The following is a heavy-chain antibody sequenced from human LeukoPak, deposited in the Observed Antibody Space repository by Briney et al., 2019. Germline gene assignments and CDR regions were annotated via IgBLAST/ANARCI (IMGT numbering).Heavy chain of an antibody. CDR3: ARHVNIVVVVAAPYYYYMDV. J-gene: IGHJ6*03. CDR1: GGSISSSSYY. D-gene: IGHD2-15*01. V-gene: IGHV4-39*01. CDR2: IYYSGTT. Sequence: SETLSLTCTVSGGSISSSSYYWGWIRQPPGEGLEWMGSIYYSGTTYYNPSLKSRVTISVDTSKNQFSLKLSSVTAADTAVYYCARHVNIVVVVAAPYYYYMDVWGKGTTVTVSS.